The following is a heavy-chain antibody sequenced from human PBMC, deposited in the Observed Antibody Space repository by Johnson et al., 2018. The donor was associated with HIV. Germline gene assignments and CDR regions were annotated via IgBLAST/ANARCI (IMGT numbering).Heavy chain of an antibody. CDR2: ISYDGSNK. V-gene: IGHV3-30-3*01. CDR1: GFTFTNYA. Sequence: QVQLVESGGGVVQPGRSLRLSCAASGFTFTNYAMYWVRQAPGKGLEWVALISYDGSNKYYADSVKGRFTISRDNSKNTLYLQMNSLRDEDTAVFYCARTSEWATYQDAFDIWGQGTMVSVSS. CDR3: ARTSEWATYQDAFDI. J-gene: IGHJ3*02. D-gene: IGHD1-26*01.